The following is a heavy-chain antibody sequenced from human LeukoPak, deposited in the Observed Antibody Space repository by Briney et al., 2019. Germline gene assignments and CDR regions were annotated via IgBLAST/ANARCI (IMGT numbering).Heavy chain of an antibody. D-gene: IGHD3-22*01. Sequence: GRSLRLSCAASGFTVSSYAMSWVRQAPGKGLEWVSAISGSGVDTYYADSVKGRFTVSRDTSENTLYLQMNSLRADETAVYYCVKETSYYYVSSGEGNAFDIWGQGTMVTVSS. CDR2: ISGSGVDT. CDR1: GFTVSSYA. J-gene: IGHJ3*02. CDR3: VKETSYYYVSSGEGNAFDI. V-gene: IGHV3-23*01.